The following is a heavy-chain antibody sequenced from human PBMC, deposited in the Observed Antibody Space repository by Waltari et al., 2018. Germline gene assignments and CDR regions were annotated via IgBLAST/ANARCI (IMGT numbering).Heavy chain of an antibody. D-gene: IGHD5-12*01. CDR2: IYYRGST. J-gene: IGHJ4*02. CDR1: GGSISSSSYY. Sequence: QLQLQESGPGLVKPSETLSLTCTVSGGSISSSSYYWGWIRQPPGKGLEWIGSIYYRGSTYYNPSLKSRVTISVDTSKNQFSLKLSSVTAADTAVYYCARDGVATIPYGGGVDYWGQGTLVTVSS. CDR3: ARDGVATIPYGGGVDY. V-gene: IGHV4-39*07.